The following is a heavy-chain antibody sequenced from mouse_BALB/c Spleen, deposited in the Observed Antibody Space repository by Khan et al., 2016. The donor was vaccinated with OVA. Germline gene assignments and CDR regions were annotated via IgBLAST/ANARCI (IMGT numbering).Heavy chain of an antibody. CDR1: GYTFTNYG. CDR2: INTYTGEQ. V-gene: IGHV9-1*02. CDR3: ARISSYWYSDV. D-gene: IGHD6-2*01. J-gene: IGHJ1*01. Sequence: QVQLQQSGPELKKPGETVKISCKVSGYTFTNYGMNWVKQALGKGLMWMGWINTYTGEQTYADDFKGRFVFSLETSASTAYLQISNLKNEDMTTYFCARISSYWYSDVWGAGTTVTVSS.